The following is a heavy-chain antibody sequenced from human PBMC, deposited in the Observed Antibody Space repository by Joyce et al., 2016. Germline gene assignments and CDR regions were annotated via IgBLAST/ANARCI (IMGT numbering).Heavy chain of an antibody. CDR2: IGYSSRSI. V-gene: IGHV3-21*06. D-gene: IGHD1-26*01. CDR1: GFSFNNSC. Sequence: EVQLVESGGGLVKPGGSLRLSCAASGFSFNNSCMNWVRQAPGKGLEWVSSIGYSSRSINYADSVKGQFTISKDNAKNSLFLQMSSLRAEDTAVYYCARSTYSGSRYDGRRPYYFDSWGQGALVTVSS. J-gene: IGHJ4*02. CDR3: ARSTYSGSRYDGRRPYYFDS.